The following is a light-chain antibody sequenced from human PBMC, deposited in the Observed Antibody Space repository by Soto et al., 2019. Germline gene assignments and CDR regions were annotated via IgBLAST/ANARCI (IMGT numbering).Light chain of an antibody. CDR3: HQYNNWPPT. V-gene: IGKV3-15*01. J-gene: IGKJ1*01. Sequence: EIVMTQSPATLSVSPGERATLSCRASQSVSNNLAWYQQKPGQAPRLLIYGASTRAPGIPARFSGSGSGTEFPLTIGSLQSEDFAVYYCHQYNNWPPTFGQGTKVEIK. CDR2: GAS. CDR1: QSVSNN.